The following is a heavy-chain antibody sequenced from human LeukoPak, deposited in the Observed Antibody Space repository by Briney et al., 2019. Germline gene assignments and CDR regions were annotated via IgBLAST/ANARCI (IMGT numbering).Heavy chain of an antibody. Sequence: GGSLRLSCAASGFTFSIYWMSWVRQAPGKGLEWVSAISGSGGSTYYADSVKGRFTISRDNSKNTLYLQMNSLRAEDTAVYYCAKVGGSYEYYFDYWGQGTLVTVSS. CDR2: ISGSGGST. CDR1: GFTFSIYW. V-gene: IGHV3-23*01. CDR3: AKVGGSYEYYFDY. J-gene: IGHJ4*02. D-gene: IGHD1-26*01.